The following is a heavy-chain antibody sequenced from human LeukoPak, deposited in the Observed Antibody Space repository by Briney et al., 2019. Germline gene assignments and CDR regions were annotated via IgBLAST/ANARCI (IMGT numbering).Heavy chain of an antibody. J-gene: IGHJ3*02. CDR2: ISYSGST. D-gene: IGHD6-19*01. Sequence: KPSETLSLTCTVSGGSISSDYWSWIRQPPGKGLEWIGTISYSGSTDYNPSLKGRVTISVDTSKTQFSLKLTSVTAADTAVYYCARDGVAGTVEAFDIWGQGTMVTVSS. CDR1: GGSISSDY. CDR3: ARDGVAGTVEAFDI. V-gene: IGHV4-59*01.